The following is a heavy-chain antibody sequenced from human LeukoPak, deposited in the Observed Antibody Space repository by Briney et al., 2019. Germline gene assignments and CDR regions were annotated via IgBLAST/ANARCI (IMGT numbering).Heavy chain of an antibody. CDR1: GFTFSSYG. Sequence: AGGSLRLSCAASGFTFSSYGMYWVRQAPGKGLEWVAVIWYDGSTKYYADSVKGRFTISRDNAKNSLYLQMNSLRTEDTAVYYCARARVGATFIDYWGQGTLVTVSS. J-gene: IGHJ4*02. CDR3: ARARVGATFIDY. CDR2: IWYDGSTK. D-gene: IGHD1-26*01. V-gene: IGHV3-33*07.